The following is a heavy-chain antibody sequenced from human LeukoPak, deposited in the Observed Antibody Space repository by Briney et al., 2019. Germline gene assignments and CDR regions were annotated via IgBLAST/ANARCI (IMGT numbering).Heavy chain of an antibody. CDR1: GYSISSSHW. Sequence: SDTLSLTCAVSGYSISSSHWWGWIRQPPGKGLEWIGYIYYSGSTYYNPSLKSRVTMPVDTSKNQFSLKLSSVTAVDTAVYYCARGYLKGGFDYWGQGTLVTVSS. CDR2: IYYSGST. CDR3: ARGYLKGGFDY. V-gene: IGHV4-28*01. D-gene: IGHD5-18*01. J-gene: IGHJ4*02.